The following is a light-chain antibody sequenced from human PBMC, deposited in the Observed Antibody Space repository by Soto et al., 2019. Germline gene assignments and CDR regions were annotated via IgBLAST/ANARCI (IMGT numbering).Light chain of an antibody. J-gene: IGLJ2*01. CDR3: GTWDSSLSAGV. CDR1: SSNIGNNF. V-gene: IGLV1-51*01. CDR2: DNS. Sequence: QSVLTQPPSVSAAPGQKVTISCSGSSSNIGNNFVSWFQQLPGTAPKLLIYDNSKRPAGIPDRFSGAKSGTSATLGITGLQTGDEADYYCGTWDSSLSAGVFGGGIKVTVL.